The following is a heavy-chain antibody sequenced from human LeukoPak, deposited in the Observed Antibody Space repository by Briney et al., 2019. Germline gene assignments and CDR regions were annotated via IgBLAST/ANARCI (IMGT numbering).Heavy chain of an antibody. Sequence: GGSLRLSCAASGFTFSDYYMSWIRQAPGKGLGWVSYISSSGSTIYYADSVKGRFTISRDNAKDSLYLQMNSLRAEDTAVYYCARVSAAAGYYYYYYMDVWGKGTTVTVSS. CDR2: ISSSGSTI. J-gene: IGHJ6*03. V-gene: IGHV3-11*04. D-gene: IGHD6-13*01. CDR3: ARVSAAAGYYYYYYMDV. CDR1: GFTFSDYY.